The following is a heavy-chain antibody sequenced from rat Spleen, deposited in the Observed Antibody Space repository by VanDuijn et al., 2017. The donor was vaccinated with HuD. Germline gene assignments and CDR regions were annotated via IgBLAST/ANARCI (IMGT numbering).Heavy chain of an antibody. CDR3: ARFEAASPLDY. D-gene: IGHD1-2*01. Sequence: EVQLQESGPGLVKPSQSLSLTCSVTGYSITSNYWGWIRKFPGNKMEWMGYITYSDNTNYNPSLKSRISITRDTSKNQFFLQLNSVTTEDAATYYCARFEAASPLDYWGQGVMVPVSS. CDR1: GYSITSNY. CDR2: ITYSDNT. V-gene: IGHV3-1*01. J-gene: IGHJ2*01.